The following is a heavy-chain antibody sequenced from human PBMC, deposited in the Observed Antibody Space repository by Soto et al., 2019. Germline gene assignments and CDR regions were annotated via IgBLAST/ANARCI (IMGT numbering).Heavy chain of an antibody. CDR2: IYYSGSI. J-gene: IGHJ4*02. CDR3: ARQTWYGGALNY. D-gene: IGHD4-17*01. Sequence: QVQLQESGPGLVKPSETLSLTCTVSGGSISTYYWNWIRQPPGKGLEWIGYIYYSGSINYNPSLRRRXXIXVXXSKTQFSLKLSSVTAADPAVYYCARQTWYGGALNYWGQGTLVTVSS. CDR1: GGSISTYY. V-gene: IGHV4-59*08.